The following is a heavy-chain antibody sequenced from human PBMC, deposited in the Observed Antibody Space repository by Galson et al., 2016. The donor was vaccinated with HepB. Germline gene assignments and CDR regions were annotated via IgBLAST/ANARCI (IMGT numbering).Heavy chain of an antibody. J-gene: IGHJ3*02. CDR1: GFSLSTGRVG. V-gene: IGHV2-5*02. CDR2: IFWDDDK. Sequence: PALVTPTQTLTLTCTFSGFSLSTGRVGVGWIRQPPGKALEWLALIFWDDDKRYSPSLKSRLTITKDTSKNQVVLTMTNMDPVDTAKYYCAHRRLGALVHSSGWYGDGDAFDIWGQGTMVTVSS. CDR3: AHRRLGALVHSSGWYGDGDAFDI. D-gene: IGHD6-19*01.